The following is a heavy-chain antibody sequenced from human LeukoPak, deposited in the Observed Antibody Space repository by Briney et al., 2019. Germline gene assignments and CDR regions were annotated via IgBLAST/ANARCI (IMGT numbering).Heavy chain of an antibody. Sequence: PGGSLRLSCAASGFTFSSYAMHWVRQAPGEGLEWVAVISYDGSNKYYADSVKGRFTISRDNSKNTLYLQMNSLRAEDTAVYYCARVQFAAGRGGYFDYWGQGTLVTVSS. V-gene: IGHV3-30*04. J-gene: IGHJ4*02. CDR2: ISYDGSNK. CDR3: ARVQFAAGRGGYFDY. CDR1: GFTFSSYA. D-gene: IGHD6-13*01.